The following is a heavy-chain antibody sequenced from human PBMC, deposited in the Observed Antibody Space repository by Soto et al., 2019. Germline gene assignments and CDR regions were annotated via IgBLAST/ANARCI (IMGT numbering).Heavy chain of an antibody. CDR1: GFTFTSSA. D-gene: IGHD2-2*02. V-gene: IGHV1-58*01. J-gene: IGHJ3*02. CDR2: IVVGSGNT. CDR3: AAIPGGDIVVVPAAIRGAFDI. Sequence: SVKVSCKASGFTFTSSAAQWVRQARGQRLEWIGWIVVGSGNTNYAQKFQERVTITRDMSTSTAYMELSSLRSEDTAVYYCAAIPGGDIVVVPAAIRGAFDIWGQGTMVTVSS.